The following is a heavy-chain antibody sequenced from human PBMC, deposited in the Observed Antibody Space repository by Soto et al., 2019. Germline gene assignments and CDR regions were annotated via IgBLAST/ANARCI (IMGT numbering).Heavy chain of an antibody. Sequence: SETLSLTCSVLGGSFSDYYWTWIRQPPGKGLGWIGEINRSGSTSYNPSLKSRLTLSVATSTREFSLNLTSVTAADTAAYHCVRGRAFMSRVAFDIWGQGTMVTVSS. CDR3: VRGRAFMSRVAFDI. D-gene: IGHD1-26*01. V-gene: IGHV4-34*01. J-gene: IGHJ3*02. CDR1: GGSFSDYY. CDR2: INRSGST.